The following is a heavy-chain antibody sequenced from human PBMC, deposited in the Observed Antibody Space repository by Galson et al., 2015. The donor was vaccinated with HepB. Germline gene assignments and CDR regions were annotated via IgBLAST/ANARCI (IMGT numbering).Heavy chain of an antibody. CDR3: ARAHTWLSGYYFDY. CDR2: ISSSSSYI. V-gene: IGHV3-21*01. D-gene: IGHD5-12*01. J-gene: IGHJ4*02. CDR1: GFTFSSYS. Sequence: SLRLSCAVSGFTFSSYSMNWVRQAPGKGLEWVSSISSSSSYIYYADSVKGRFTISRDNAKNSLYLQMNSLRAEDTAVYYCARAHTWLSGYYFDYWGQGTLVTVSS.